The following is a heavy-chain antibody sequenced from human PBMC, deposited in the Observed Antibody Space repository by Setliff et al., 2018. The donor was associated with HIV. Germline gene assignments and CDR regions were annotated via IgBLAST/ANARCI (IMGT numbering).Heavy chain of an antibody. Sequence: PSETLSLTCAVYRASFSSYYWSWIRQSPGKGLEWIAEMNYSGSTNYNPSLKSRVTMSVDTSKNQFSLNVTSVNAEDTAVYYCARGRYYDGSALPLDYWGQGSLVTVSS. J-gene: IGHJ4*02. V-gene: IGHV4-34*01. CDR2: MNYSGST. D-gene: IGHD3-22*01. CDR1: RASFSSYY. CDR3: ARGRYYDGSALPLDY.